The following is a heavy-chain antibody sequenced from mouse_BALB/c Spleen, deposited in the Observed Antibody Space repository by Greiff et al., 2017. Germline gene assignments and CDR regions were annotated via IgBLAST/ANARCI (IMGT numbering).Heavy chain of an antibody. J-gene: IGHJ4*01. Sequence: EVQGVESGGGLVQPGGSLRLSCATSGFTFTDYYMSWVRQPPGKALEWLGFIRNKANGYTTEYSASVKGRFTISRDNSQSILYLQMNTLRAEDSATYYCARDIRPYAMDYWGQGTSVTVSS. CDR3: ARDIRPYAMDY. CDR2: IRNKANGYTT. V-gene: IGHV7-3*02. CDR1: GFTFTDYY. D-gene: IGHD1-2*01.